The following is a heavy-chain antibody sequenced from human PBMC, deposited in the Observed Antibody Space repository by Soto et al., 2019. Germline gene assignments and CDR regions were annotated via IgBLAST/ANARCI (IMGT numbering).Heavy chain of an antibody. CDR2: IYSGGST. CDR3: ARSCNSLYGDYVGYYFDY. CDR1: GFTVSSNY. Sequence: GGSLRLSCAASGFTVSSNYMSWVRQAPGKGLEWVSVIYSGGSTYYADSVKGRFTISRHNSKNTLYLQMNSLRAEDTAVYYCARSCNSLYGDYVGYYFDYWGQGTLVTVSS. D-gene: IGHD4-17*01. V-gene: IGHV3-53*04. J-gene: IGHJ4*02.